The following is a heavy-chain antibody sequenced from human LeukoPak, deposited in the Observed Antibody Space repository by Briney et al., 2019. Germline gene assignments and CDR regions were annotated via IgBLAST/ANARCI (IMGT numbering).Heavy chain of an antibody. CDR3: ALRLAAAEGAFDI. Sequence: SETLSLTCTVSGGSISSSSYYWGWIRQPPGKGLEWIGSIYYSGSTYYNPSLKSRVTISVDTSKNQFSLKLSSVTAADTAVYYCALRLAAAEGAFDIWGQGTMVTVSS. D-gene: IGHD6-25*01. CDR2: IYYSGST. CDR1: GGSISSSSYY. J-gene: IGHJ3*02. V-gene: IGHV4-39*07.